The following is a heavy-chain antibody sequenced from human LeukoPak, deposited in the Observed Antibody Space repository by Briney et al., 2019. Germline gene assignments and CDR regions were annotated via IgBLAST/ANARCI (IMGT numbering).Heavy chain of an antibody. V-gene: IGHV4-38-2*02. CDR2: IYHSGST. D-gene: IGHD3-22*01. CDR3: ARDGGYDSYYYYYMDV. CDR1: GYSISSGYY. Sequence: SETLSLTCAVYGYSISSGYYWGWIRQPPGKGLEWIGSIYHSGSTYYNPSLKSRVTISVDTSKNQFSLKLSSVTAADTAVYYCARDGGYDSYYYYYMDVWGKGTTVTVSS. J-gene: IGHJ6*03.